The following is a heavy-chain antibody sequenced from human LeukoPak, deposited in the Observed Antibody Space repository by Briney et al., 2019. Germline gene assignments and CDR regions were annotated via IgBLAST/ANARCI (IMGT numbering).Heavy chain of an antibody. J-gene: IGHJ4*02. CDR1: GFTFSSYA. CDR3: AKDQYYYDSSGSRAFDY. V-gene: IGHV3-23*01. D-gene: IGHD3-22*01. Sequence: PGGSLRLSCAASGFTFSSYAMSWVRQAPGKWLEWVSAISGGGGSTYYADSVKGRFTISRDNSKNTLYLQMNSLRAEDTAVYYCAKDQYYYDSSGSRAFDYWGQGTLVTVSS. CDR2: ISGGGGST.